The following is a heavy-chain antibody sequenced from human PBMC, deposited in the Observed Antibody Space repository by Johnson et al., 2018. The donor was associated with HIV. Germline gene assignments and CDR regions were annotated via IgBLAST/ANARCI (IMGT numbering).Heavy chain of an antibody. V-gene: IGHV3-53*01. CDR3: ARDGRDGYNYRWLWGAFDI. CDR1: GFTVSSNY. D-gene: IGHD5-24*01. J-gene: IGHJ3*02. Sequence: VQLVESGGGLIQPGGSLRLSCAASGFTVSSNYMSWVRQAPGKGLEWVSVIYSGGSSIYYADSVKGRFTISRDNAKNSLYLQMNSLRAEDTAVYYCARDGRDGYNYRWLWGAFDIWGQGTMVTVS. CDR2: IYSGGSSI.